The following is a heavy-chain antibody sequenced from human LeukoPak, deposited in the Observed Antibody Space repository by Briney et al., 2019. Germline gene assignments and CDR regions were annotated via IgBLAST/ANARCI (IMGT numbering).Heavy chain of an antibody. CDR2: INPSEST. CDR1: DGSFNYYY. J-gene: IGHJ3*02. D-gene: IGHD5-24*01. CDR3: ARARRGGYKVRDAFNI. V-gene: IGHV4-34*01. Sequence: PSETLSLTCGVYDGSFNYYYWNWIRQPPGKGLEWIGEINPSESTNYNPSLKSRVTISVDASKKQFSLKLSSVTAADTAVYYCARARRGGYKVRDAFNIWGQGTMVTVSS.